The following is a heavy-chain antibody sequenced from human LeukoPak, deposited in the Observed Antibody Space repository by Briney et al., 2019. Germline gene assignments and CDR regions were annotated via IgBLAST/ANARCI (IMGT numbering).Heavy chain of an antibody. D-gene: IGHD3-10*01. CDR1: GFTFNVYW. J-gene: IGHJ3*01. CDR2: TTSDGSTT. Sequence: PGGSLRLSCAASGFTFNVYWMYWVRQVPGKRLVWVSRTTSDGSTTTYADSAKGRFTSSRDNVRNTLYLQMNSLRAEDTAVYYCARDRGQPDAFDVWGQGTMVTVAS. CDR3: ARDRGQPDAFDV. V-gene: IGHV3-74*03.